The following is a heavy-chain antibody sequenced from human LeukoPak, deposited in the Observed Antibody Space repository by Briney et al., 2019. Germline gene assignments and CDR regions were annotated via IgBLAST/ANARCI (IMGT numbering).Heavy chain of an antibody. CDR3: ARDRRVVTAYAFDI. V-gene: IGHV3-21*01. J-gene: IGHJ3*02. Sequence: GGSLRLSCAASGFTFSSYSMNWVRQAPGKGLEWVSSISSSSSYIYYADSVKGRFTISRDNAKNSLYLQMNSLRAKDTAVYYCARDRRVVTAYAFDIWGQGTMVTVSS. CDR2: ISSSSSYI. D-gene: IGHD2-21*02. CDR1: GFTFSSYS.